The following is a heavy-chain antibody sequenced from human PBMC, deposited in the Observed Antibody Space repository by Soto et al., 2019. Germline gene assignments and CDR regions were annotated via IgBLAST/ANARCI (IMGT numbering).Heavy chain of an antibody. CDR1: GLTFSSYA. CDR2: ISYDGSNK. J-gene: IGHJ4*02. V-gene: IGHV3-30-3*01. D-gene: IGHD6-19*01. CDR3: ARDRSSGWL. Sequence: GGSLRLSCAASGLTFSSYAMHWVRQAPGKGLEWVAVISYDGSNKYYADSVKGRFTISRDNSKNTLYLQMNSLRAEDTAVYYCARDRSSGWLWGQGTLVTVSS.